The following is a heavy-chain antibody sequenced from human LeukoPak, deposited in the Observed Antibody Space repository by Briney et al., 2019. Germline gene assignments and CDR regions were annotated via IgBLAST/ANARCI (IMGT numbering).Heavy chain of an antibody. CDR1: GFTFSSYS. CDR3: ARLWNDSEEFFDY. CDR2: ISSSSSYI. J-gene: IGHJ4*02. V-gene: IGHV3-21*01. D-gene: IGHD1-1*01. Sequence: GGSLRLSCAASGFTFSSYSMNWVRQAPGKGMEWVSSISSSSSYIYYADSVKGRFTISRDNAKNSLYLQMNSLRAEDTAVYYCARLWNDSEEFFDYWGQGTLVTVSS.